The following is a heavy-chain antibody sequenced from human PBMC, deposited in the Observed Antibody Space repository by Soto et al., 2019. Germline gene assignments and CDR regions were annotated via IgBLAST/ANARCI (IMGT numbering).Heavy chain of an antibody. CDR1: GASISSGGYA. CDR2: VYHGGNT. J-gene: IGHJ5*02. D-gene: IGHD1-26*01. CDR3: ARVVTASYPRWFDP. Sequence: QLQLQESGSGLVEPSQTLSLTCAVSGASISSGGYAWSWIRQPPGKGLEWIGHVYHGGNTYYNPSIKSRVTISVDRSKNQFSLKLSSVTAADTAVYYGARVVTASYPRWFDPWGQGTLVTVSS. V-gene: IGHV4-30-2*01.